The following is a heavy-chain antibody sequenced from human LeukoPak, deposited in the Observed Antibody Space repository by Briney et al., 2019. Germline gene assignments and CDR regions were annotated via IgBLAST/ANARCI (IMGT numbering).Heavy chain of an antibody. CDR1: GFTFSSYE. V-gene: IGHV3-48*03. D-gene: IGHD2-2*01. CDR2: ISSSGSTI. Sequence: EGSLRLSCAASGFTFSSYEMNWVRQAPGKGLEWVSYISSSGSTIYYADSVKGRFTISRDNAKNSLYLQMNSLRAEDTAVYYCAREEIVPAAYFDYWGQGTLVTVSS. CDR3: AREEIVPAAYFDY. J-gene: IGHJ4*02.